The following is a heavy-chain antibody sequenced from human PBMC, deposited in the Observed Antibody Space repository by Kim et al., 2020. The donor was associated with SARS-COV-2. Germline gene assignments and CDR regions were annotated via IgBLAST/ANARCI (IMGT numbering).Heavy chain of an antibody. CDR2: ISSSSSYI. J-gene: IGHJ6*04. V-gene: IGHV3-21*01. CDR3: ARGPPRDYDILTGYYMPYYYYGMDV. Sequence: GGSLRLSCAASGFTFSSYSMNWVRQAQGKGLEWVSSISSSSSYIYYADSVKGRFTISRDNAKNSLYLQMNSLGAEDTAVYYCARGPPRDYDILTGYYMPYYYYGMDVLGEGATVSVSS. D-gene: IGHD3-9*01. CDR1: GFTFSSYS.